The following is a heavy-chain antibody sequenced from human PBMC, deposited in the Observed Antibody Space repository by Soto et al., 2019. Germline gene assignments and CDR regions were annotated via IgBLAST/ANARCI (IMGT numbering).Heavy chain of an antibody. Sequence: GGSLRLSCAASGFTFSDYYMSWLRQAPGKGLEWVSYISSSGSTIYYADSVKGRFTISRDNAKNSLYLQMNSLRAEDTAVYYWAGARGTAMARGWFDPWGQGTLVTVSS. J-gene: IGHJ5*02. CDR3: AGARGTAMARGWFDP. D-gene: IGHD5-18*01. CDR1: GFTFSDYY. CDR2: ISSSGSTI. V-gene: IGHV3-11*01.